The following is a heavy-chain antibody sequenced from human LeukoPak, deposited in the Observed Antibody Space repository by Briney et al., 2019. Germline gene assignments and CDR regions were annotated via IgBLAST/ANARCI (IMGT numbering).Heavy chain of an antibody. D-gene: IGHD6-13*01. Sequence: GASVKVSCKASGYTFTSYGISWVRQAPGQGLEWMGWISAYNGNTNYAQKLQGRVTMTTDTSTSTAYMELSSLRSEDTAVYYCARKAAAAAGTRGGYYYYGMDVWGQGTTVTVSS. CDR3: ARKAAAAAGTRGGYYYYGMDV. CDR2: ISAYNGNT. V-gene: IGHV1-18*01. J-gene: IGHJ6*02. CDR1: GYTFTSYG.